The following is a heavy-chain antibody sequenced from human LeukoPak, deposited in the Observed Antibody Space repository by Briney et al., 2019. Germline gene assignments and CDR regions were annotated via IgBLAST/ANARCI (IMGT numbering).Heavy chain of an antibody. D-gene: IGHD6-13*01. CDR1: GYSISSGYY. CDR3: ARDRYSSSWGHFDP. Sequence: SETLSLTCTVSGYSISSGYYWGWIRQPPGKGLEWIGSIYHSGSTYYNPSLKSRVTISVDTSKNQFSLKLSSVTAADTAVYYCARDRYSSSWGHFDPWGQGTLVTVSS. V-gene: IGHV4-38-2*02. CDR2: IYHSGST. J-gene: IGHJ5*02.